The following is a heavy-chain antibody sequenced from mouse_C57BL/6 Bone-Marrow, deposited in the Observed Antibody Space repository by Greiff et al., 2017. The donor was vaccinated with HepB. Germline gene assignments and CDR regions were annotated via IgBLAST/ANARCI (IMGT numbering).Heavy chain of an antibody. V-gene: IGHV8-8*01. CDR2: IWWDDDK. Sequence: LKESGPGILQPSQTLSLTCSFSGFSLSTFGMGVGWIRQPSGKGLEWLAHIWWDDDKYYNPALKSRLTISKDTSKNQVFLKLANVDTADTATYYCARIEGGSTRVTTGSNWDYWGQGTTRTGSS. CDR1: GFSLSTFGMG. J-gene: IGHJ2*01. CDR3: ARIEGGSTRVTTGSNWDY. D-gene: IGHD2-2*01.